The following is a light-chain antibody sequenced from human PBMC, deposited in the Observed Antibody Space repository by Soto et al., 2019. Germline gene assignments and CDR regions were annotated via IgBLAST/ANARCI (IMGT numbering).Light chain of an antibody. J-gene: IGLJ1*01. V-gene: IGLV2-14*01. CDR2: GVS. CDR3: SSYTTTNTLEV. CDR1: SSDVGGYNY. Sequence: QSVLTRPPSASGSPGQSVTISYTGTSSDVGGYNYVSWYQQHPGKAPKLMIYGVSNRPSGISDRFSGSKSGNTASLTISGLQAEDEAEYYCSSYTTTNTLEVFGTGTKVTVL.